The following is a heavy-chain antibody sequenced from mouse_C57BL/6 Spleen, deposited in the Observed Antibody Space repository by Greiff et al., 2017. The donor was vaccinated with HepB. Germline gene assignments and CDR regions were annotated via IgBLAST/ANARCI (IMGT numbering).Heavy chain of an antibody. D-gene: IGHD2-14*01. Sequence: VQLQQSGPELVKPGDSVKISCKASGYSFTGYFMNWVMQSHGKSLEWIGRINPYNGDTFYNQKFKGKATLTVDKSSSTAHMELRSLTSEDSAVYYCARDYGYDVRFAYWGQGTLVTVSA. J-gene: IGHJ3*01. CDR2: INPYNGDT. CDR1: GYSFTGYF. CDR3: ARDYGYDVRFAY. V-gene: IGHV1-20*01.